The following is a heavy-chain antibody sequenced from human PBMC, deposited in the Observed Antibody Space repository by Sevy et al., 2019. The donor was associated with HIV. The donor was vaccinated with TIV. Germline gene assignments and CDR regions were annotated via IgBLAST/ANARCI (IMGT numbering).Heavy chain of an antibody. Sequence: ASVKVSCKASGYTLSSYGISWVRQAPGQGLEWMGWINTYNGNTKYAQKLQGRITMTTDTATSTAYHEVRSLRSDDTAVYYCARDKSVQVIFGVVRYNYGMDVWGQGTTVTVSS. CDR2: INTYNGNT. CDR3: ARDKSVQVIFGVVRYNYGMDV. D-gene: IGHD3-3*01. CDR1: GYTLSSYG. J-gene: IGHJ6*02. V-gene: IGHV1-18*01.